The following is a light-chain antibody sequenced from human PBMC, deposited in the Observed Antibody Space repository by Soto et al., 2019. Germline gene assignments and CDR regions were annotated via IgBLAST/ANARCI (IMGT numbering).Light chain of an antibody. V-gene: IGKV3-15*01. J-gene: IGKJ5*01. CDR3: QQYSNWPPIT. Sequence: TLSVSLGERATLSCRASQSVSIHLAWYQQKPGQAPRLLIYDTSTRATGIPARFSGSGSGTEFTLTISSLQSEDFAVYYCQQYSNWPPITFGQGTRLEIK. CDR1: QSVSIH. CDR2: DTS.